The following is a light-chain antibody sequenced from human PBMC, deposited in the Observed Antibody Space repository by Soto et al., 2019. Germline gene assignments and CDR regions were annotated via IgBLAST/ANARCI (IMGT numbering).Light chain of an antibody. CDR2: GAS. Sequence: EFVLTQSPGTLSLSPGERVTLSCRASQTVRNNYLAWYQQKPGQAPRLLIYGASSRATGIPDRFSGSGSGTDFTLTISRLEPEDFAVYYCQQYGSSGRTFGQGTKVDI. J-gene: IGKJ1*01. CDR3: QQYGSSGRT. V-gene: IGKV3-20*01. CDR1: QTVRNNY.